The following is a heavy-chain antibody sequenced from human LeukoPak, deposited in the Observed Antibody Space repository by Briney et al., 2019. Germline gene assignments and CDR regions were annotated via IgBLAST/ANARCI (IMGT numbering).Heavy chain of an antibody. Sequence: GGSLRLSCAASGFIFSSYAMSWVRQAPGKGLEWVANIKQDGSEKYYVDSVKGRFTISRDNAKNSLYLQMNSLRAEDTAVYYCAIYDFWSGYSDYWGQGTLVTVSS. CDR1: GFIFSSYA. V-gene: IGHV3-7*01. CDR3: AIYDFWSGYSDY. J-gene: IGHJ4*02. D-gene: IGHD3-3*01. CDR2: IKQDGSEK.